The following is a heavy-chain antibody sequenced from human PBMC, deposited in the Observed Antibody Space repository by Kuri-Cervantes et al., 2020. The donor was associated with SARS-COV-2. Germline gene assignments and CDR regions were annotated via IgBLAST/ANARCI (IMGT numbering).Heavy chain of an antibody. Sequence: ESLKISCAVYGGSFSGYYWSWTRQPPGKGLEWIGEINHSGSTNYNPSLKSRVTISVDTSKNQFSLKLSSVTAADTAVYYCARGRRAVAGRRNGFDYWGQGILVTVSS. J-gene: IGHJ4*02. CDR3: ARGRRAVAGRRNGFDY. CDR1: GGSFSGYY. CDR2: INHSGST. D-gene: IGHD6-19*01. V-gene: IGHV4-34*01.